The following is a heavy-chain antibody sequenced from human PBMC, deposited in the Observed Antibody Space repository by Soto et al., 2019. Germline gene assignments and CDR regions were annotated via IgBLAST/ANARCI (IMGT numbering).Heavy chain of an antibody. CDR2: IYYSGST. CDR3: ARVWYSSSWYHSYYYGMDV. V-gene: IGHV4-39*01. J-gene: IGHJ6*02. CDR1: GGSISSSSYY. Sequence: SETLSLTCTVSGGSISSSSYYWGWIRQPPGKGLEWIGSIYYSGSTYYNPSLKSRVTISVDTSKNQFSLKLSSVTAADTAVYYCARVWYSSSWYHSYYYGMDVWGQGNTVTVSS. D-gene: IGHD6-13*01.